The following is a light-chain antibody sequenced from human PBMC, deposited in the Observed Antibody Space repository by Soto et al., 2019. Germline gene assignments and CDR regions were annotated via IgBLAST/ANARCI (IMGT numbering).Light chain of an antibody. Sequence: DIQMTQSPSTLSASVGDRVTITCRASQSIGGSLAWYQQKPGKAPKLLIYAASTLQSGVPSRFSGRGSGTDFTLTISSLQPEDFATYSCQQLSGFPWTFGQGTKVDTK. V-gene: IGKV1-5*01. CDR2: AAS. CDR3: QQLSGFPWT. CDR1: QSIGGS. J-gene: IGKJ1*01.